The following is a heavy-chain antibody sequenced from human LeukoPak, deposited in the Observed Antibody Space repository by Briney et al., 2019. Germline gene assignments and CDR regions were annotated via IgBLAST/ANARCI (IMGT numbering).Heavy chain of an antibody. V-gene: IGHV3-21*01. Sequence: GGSLRLSCAASGFTFSSYAMYWVRQAPGKGLEWVSSISSSSSYIYYADSVKGRFTISRDNAKNSLYLQMNSLRAEDTAVYYCARDEIAVAQGLDYWGQGTLVTVSS. CDR2: ISSSSSYI. D-gene: IGHD6-19*01. J-gene: IGHJ4*02. CDR1: GFTFSSYA. CDR3: ARDEIAVAQGLDY.